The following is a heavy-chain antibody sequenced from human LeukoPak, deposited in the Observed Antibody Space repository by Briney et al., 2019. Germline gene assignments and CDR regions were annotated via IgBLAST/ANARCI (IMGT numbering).Heavy chain of an antibody. V-gene: IGHV4-59*11. Sequence: SETLSLTCTVSGDSINSHYRSWIRQPPGKGLEWIAYISYTGSTNYNPSLKSRVSISVDTSKNQFSLKLNSVTAADTAVYYCARVISGDYFDYWGQGTLVTVSS. J-gene: IGHJ4*02. CDR1: GDSINSHY. CDR3: ARVISGDYFDY. CDR2: ISYTGST. D-gene: IGHD3-10*01.